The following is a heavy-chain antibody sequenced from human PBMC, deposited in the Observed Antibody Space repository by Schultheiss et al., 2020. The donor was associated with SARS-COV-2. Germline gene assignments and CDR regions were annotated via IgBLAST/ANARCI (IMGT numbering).Heavy chain of an antibody. V-gene: IGHV1-69*13. J-gene: IGHJ4*02. CDR3: ARDPDDDYIWGFKAAEDD. D-gene: IGHD3-16*01. CDR1: GGTFSSYA. CDR2: IIPIFGTA. Sequence: SVKVSCKASGGTFSSYAISWVRQAPGQGLEWMGGIIPIFGTANYAQKFQGRVTITADESTSTAYMELSSLRSEDTAVYYCARDPDDDYIWGFKAAEDDWGQGTLVTVSS.